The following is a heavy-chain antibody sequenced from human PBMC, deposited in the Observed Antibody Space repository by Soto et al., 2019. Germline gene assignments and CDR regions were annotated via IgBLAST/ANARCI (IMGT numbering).Heavy chain of an antibody. V-gene: IGHV4-39*01. CDR2: IYYSGST. CDR1: GGSISSSSYY. D-gene: IGHD4-17*01. Sequence: QLQLQESGPGLVKPSETLSLTCTVSGGSISSSSYYWGWIRQPPGKGLEWIGSIYYSGSTYYNPSLKCRVTMSVDTSKNQFSLRLSSVPAADTAVYYCARRDYGGHLYYGMEVWGQGTTVTLSS. CDR3: ARRDYGGHLYYGMEV. J-gene: IGHJ6*02.